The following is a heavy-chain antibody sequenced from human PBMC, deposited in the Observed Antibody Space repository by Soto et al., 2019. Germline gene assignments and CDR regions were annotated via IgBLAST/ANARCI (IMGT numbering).Heavy chain of an antibody. D-gene: IGHD2-21*02. Sequence: QVQLQESGPGLVKPSQTLSLTCTVSSGSISSGDYYWSWIRQPPGKGLEWIGYIYYSGSTYYNPSLKSRVTISVVTSKNQFSLKLSSVTAADTAVYYCARAGSGGDLGYGMDFWGQGTTVTVSS. J-gene: IGHJ6*02. CDR2: IYYSGST. CDR3: ARAGSGGDLGYGMDF. CDR1: SGSISSGDYY. V-gene: IGHV4-30-4*01.